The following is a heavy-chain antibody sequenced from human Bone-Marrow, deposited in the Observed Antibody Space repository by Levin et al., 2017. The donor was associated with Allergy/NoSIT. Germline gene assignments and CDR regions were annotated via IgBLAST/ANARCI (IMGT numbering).Heavy chain of an antibody. V-gene: IGHV3-30-3*01. CDR3: TTLIIVAINSFDY. J-gene: IGHJ4*02. CDR1: GLSFSIFA. CDR2: ISHDGNSQ. D-gene: IGHD3-22*01. Sequence: GESLKISCSASGLSFSIFAMHWVRQAPGKGLEWVAVISHDGNSQQYADSVKGRFTISRDNSKNTLYLQMNSLSAEDTGVYYCTTLIIVAINSFDYWGQGTLVTVSS.